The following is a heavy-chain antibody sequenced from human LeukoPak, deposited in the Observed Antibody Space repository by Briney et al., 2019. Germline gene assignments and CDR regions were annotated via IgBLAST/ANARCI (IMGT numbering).Heavy chain of an antibody. Sequence: GGSLRLSCAASGFTFSSYGMHWVRQAPGEGLEWVAVISYDGSNKYYADSVKGRFTISRDNSKNTLYLQMNSLRAEDTAVYYCAKEGSSSWLHYYYGMDVWGQGTTVTVSS. CDR3: AKEGSSSWLHYYYGMDV. V-gene: IGHV3-30*18. CDR2: ISYDGSNK. CDR1: GFTFSSYG. J-gene: IGHJ6*02. D-gene: IGHD6-13*01.